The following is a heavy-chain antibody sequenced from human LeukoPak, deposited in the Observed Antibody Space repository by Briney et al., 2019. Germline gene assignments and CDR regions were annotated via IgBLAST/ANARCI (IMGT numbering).Heavy chain of an antibody. V-gene: IGHV3-11*01. CDR1: QFTFSDYY. CDR3: AKGILWFGEYYMDV. D-gene: IGHD3-10*01. Sequence: GGSLRLSCAASQFTFSDYYMSWIRQAPGKGLEWVSYISSSGSTIYYADSVKGRFTISRDNSKNTLYLQMNSLRAEDTAVYYCAKGILWFGEYYMDVWGKGTTVTVSS. J-gene: IGHJ6*03. CDR2: ISSSGSTI.